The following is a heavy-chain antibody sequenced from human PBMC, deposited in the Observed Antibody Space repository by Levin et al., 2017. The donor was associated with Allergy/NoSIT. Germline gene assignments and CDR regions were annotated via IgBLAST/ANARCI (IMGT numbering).Heavy chain of an antibody. J-gene: IGHJ5*02. D-gene: IGHD2-15*01. Sequence: ASVKVSCKASGYTFTSYDINWVRQATGQGLEWMGWMNPNSGNTGYAQKFQGRVTMTRNTSISTAYMALSSLRSEDTAVCYCARGDHCSGGSCYYWFDPWGQGTLVTVSS. CDR3: ARGDHCSGGSCYYWFDP. CDR2: MNPNSGNT. V-gene: IGHV1-8*01. CDR1: GYTFTSYD.